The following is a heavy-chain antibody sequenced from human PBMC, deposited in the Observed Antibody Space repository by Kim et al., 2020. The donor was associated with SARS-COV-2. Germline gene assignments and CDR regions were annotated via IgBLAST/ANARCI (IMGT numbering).Heavy chain of an antibody. D-gene: IGHD3-22*01. V-gene: IGHV3-33*01. CDR3: ARGLYYYDSSAYQNYYMDV. CDR2: IWYDGSNK. J-gene: IGHJ6*03. CDR1: GFTFSTYG. Sequence: GGSLRPSCAASGFTFSTYGMHWVRQAPGKGLEWVAVIWYDGSNKYYADSVKGRFTISRDNSKNTLYLQMNSLRAEDTAMYYCARGLYYYDSSAYQNYYMDVWGKGTTVTVSS.